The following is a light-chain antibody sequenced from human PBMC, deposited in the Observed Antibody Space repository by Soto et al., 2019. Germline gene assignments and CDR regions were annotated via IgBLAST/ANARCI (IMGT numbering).Light chain of an antibody. CDR3: QQLNSYPLT. CDR2: AAS. Sequence: DSQLTQSPSFLSASVGDRVTITCRASQGISTFLAWYQQKPGKAPKLLIYAASILQSGVPSRFRGSGSGTDFTLTISRLQPEDFATYFCQQLNSYPLTFGGGTKVEIK. CDR1: QGISTF. J-gene: IGKJ4*01. V-gene: IGKV1-9*01.